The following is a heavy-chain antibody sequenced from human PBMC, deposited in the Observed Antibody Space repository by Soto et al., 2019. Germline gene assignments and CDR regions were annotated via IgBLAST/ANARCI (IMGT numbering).Heavy chain of an antibody. J-gene: IGHJ5*02. D-gene: IGHD3-10*01. CDR1: GFSLSTSGVG. CDR3: AHRPRRVWFGEFLFDP. CDR2: IYWDDDK. Sequence: QITLKESGPTLVKPTQTLTLTCTFSGFSLSTSGVGVGWIRQPPGKALEWLALIYWDDDKRYSRSLKSRLTITKDTSKNQVVLTMTNMDPVDTATYYCAHRPRRVWFGEFLFDPWGQGTLVTVSS. V-gene: IGHV2-5*02.